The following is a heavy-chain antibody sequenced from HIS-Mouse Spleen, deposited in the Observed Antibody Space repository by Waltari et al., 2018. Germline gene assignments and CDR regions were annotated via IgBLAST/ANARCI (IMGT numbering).Heavy chain of an antibody. Sequence: EVQLVESGGGLVQPGGSLRLSCAASGFTFSSYSMNWVRQAPGKGLEWVSYISSSSSTIYYADSVKGRFTISRDNAKNSLYLQMNSLRDEDTAVYYCAREEEFGEDYYYYYGMDVWGQGTTVTVSS. CDR1: GFTFSSYS. CDR3: AREEEFGEDYYYYYGMDV. J-gene: IGHJ6*02. V-gene: IGHV3-48*02. D-gene: IGHD3-10*01. CDR2: ISSSSSTI.